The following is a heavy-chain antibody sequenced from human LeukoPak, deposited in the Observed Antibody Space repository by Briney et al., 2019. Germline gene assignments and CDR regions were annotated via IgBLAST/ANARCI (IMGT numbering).Heavy chain of an antibody. J-gene: IGHJ3*02. CDR1: GFTFSSYA. Sequence: GGSLRLSCAASGFTFSSYAMSWVRQAPGKGLEWVSAISGSGGSTYYADSVKGRFTISRDNSKNTLYLQMNSLRAEDTAVYYCAIDSSGYYRFAPDAFDIWGQGTMVTVSS. CDR3: AIDSSGYYRFAPDAFDI. D-gene: IGHD3-22*01. V-gene: IGHV3-23*01. CDR2: ISGSGGST.